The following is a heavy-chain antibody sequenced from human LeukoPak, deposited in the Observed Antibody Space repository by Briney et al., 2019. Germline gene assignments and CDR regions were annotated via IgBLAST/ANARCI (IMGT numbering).Heavy chain of an antibody. CDR2: INPNSGGT. CDR3: ARTMVRGVIGPFDY. CDR1: GYTFTGYY. Sequence: PRASVKVSCKASGYTFTGYYMHWVRQAPGQGLEWMGWINPNSGGTNYAQKFQGGVTMTRDTSISTAYMELSRLRSDDTAVYYCARTMVRGVIGPFDYWGQGTLVTVSS. V-gene: IGHV1-2*02. D-gene: IGHD3-10*01. J-gene: IGHJ4*02.